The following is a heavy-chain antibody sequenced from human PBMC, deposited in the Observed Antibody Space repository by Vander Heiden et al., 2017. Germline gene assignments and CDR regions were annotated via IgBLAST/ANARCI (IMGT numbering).Heavy chain of an antibody. Sequence: PSETLSLTCTVARGPVSTGSYYWSSFRQPARKGLQWIWYIHYSGSTNYNPSIKSRVTISVDTSKSQFSLKLSSVTAADTAVYYCARGDSDYCGAGRYFDYWGQGTLITVSS. CDR3: ARGDSDYCGAGRYFDY. J-gene: IGHJ4*02. D-gene: IGHD3-10*01. V-gene: IGHV4-61*01. CDR1: RGPVSTGSYY. CDR2: IHYSGST.